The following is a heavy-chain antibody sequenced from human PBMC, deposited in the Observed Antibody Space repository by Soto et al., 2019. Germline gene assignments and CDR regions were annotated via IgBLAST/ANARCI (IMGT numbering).Heavy chain of an antibody. V-gene: IGHV3-30*18. D-gene: IGHD3-16*01. Sequence: QVQLVESGGGVVQPGRSLRLSCAASGFTFSDYGMHWVRQPPGKGLEWVAVISYDGRKKYYADSVKGRFTISRDNSKNTLYLQMDSLRPEDTAVYYCAKDQGGVDSWGQGTLVTVSS. CDR2: ISYDGRKK. J-gene: IGHJ4*02. CDR3: AKDQGGVDS. CDR1: GFTFSDYG.